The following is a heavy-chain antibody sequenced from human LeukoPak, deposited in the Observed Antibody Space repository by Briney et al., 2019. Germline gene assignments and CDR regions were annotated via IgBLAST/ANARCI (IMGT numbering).Heavy chain of an antibody. J-gene: IGHJ4*02. V-gene: IGHV3-30*18. CDR1: GFTFSSYG. CDR2: ISYDGSNN. Sequence: GGSLRLSCAASGFTFSSYGMHWVRQAPGKGLEWVAVISYDGSNNYYADSVKGRFTISRDNSKNTLYLQMNSLRAEDTAVYYCAKGVRAIAVAAVYYFDYWGQGTLVTVSS. CDR3: AKGVRAIAVAAVYYFDY. D-gene: IGHD6-19*01.